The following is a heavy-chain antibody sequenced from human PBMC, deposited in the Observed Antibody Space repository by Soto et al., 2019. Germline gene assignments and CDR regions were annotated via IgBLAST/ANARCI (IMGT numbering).Heavy chain of an antibody. Sequence: KSSETLSLTCSVSGASISGFYWSWIRKSAGKGLEWIGRIYATGSTDYNPSLKSRVMMSVDRCEKDFFLKLRSVTADPTPVYYCVRDGPKTLGDWFDPGGQGTSDTVSS. J-gene: IGHJ5*02. V-gene: IGHV4-4*07. D-gene: IGHD3-10*01. CDR1: GASISGFY. CDR3: VRDGPKTLGDWFDP. CDR2: IYATGST.